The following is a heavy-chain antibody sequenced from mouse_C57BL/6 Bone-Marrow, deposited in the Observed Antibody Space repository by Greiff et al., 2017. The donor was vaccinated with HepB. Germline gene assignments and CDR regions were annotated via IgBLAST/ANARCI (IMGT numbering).Heavy chain of an antibody. CDR3: VQGAMDY. J-gene: IGHJ4*01. V-gene: IGHV1-61*01. Sequence: QVQLQQPGAELVRPGSSVKLSCKASGYTFTSYWMDWVKQRPGQGLEWIGNIYPSDSETHYNQKFKDKATLTVDKSSSTAYMQLRSLTSEDSAVYDCVQGAMDYWGQGTSVTVAS. CDR1: GYTFTSYW. CDR2: IYPSDSET. D-gene: IGHD6-1*01.